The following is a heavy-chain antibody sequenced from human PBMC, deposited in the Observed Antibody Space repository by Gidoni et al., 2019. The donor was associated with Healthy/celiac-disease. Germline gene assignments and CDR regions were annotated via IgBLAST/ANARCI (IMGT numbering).Heavy chain of an antibody. V-gene: IGHV6-1*01. CDR1: GDSVSSNSAA. CDR3: AKSSSWYARYYYYGMDV. D-gene: IGHD6-13*01. CDR2: TYYRSKWYN. Sequence: QVQLQQSGPGLVKPSQTLSLTCPISGDSVSSNSAAWNWIRQSPSRGLEWLGRTYYRSKWYNDYAVSVKSRITINPDTSKNQFSLQLNSVTPEDTAVYYCAKSSSWYARYYYYGMDVWGQGTTVTVSS. J-gene: IGHJ6*02.